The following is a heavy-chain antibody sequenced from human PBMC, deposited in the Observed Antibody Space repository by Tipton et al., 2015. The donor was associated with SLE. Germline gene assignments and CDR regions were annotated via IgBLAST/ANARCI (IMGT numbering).Heavy chain of an antibody. V-gene: IGHV4-38-2*01. CDR2: IYHSGST. Sequence: TLSLTCAVSGYSISSGYYWGWIRQPPGKGLEWIGSIYHSGSTYYNPSLKSRVTISVDKSKNQFSLKLSSVTAADTAVYYCASRPTVTTLFDYWGQGTLVTVSS. CDR1: GYSISSGYY. D-gene: IGHD4-11*01. J-gene: IGHJ4*02. CDR3: ASRPTVTTLFDY.